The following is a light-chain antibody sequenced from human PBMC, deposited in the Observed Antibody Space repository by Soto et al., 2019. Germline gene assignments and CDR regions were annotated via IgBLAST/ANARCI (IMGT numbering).Light chain of an antibody. CDR2: GAS. J-gene: IGKJ5*01. Sequence: EIVLTQSPGTLSLYPGESATLSCRASQSVSNSYLAWYQQKPGQAPRLLIYGASSRATGIPDRFSGSGSGTDFTLTISRLEPEDFAVYYCQQYGGSPPITFGQGTRLEIK. V-gene: IGKV3-20*01. CDR1: QSVSNSY. CDR3: QQYGGSPPIT.